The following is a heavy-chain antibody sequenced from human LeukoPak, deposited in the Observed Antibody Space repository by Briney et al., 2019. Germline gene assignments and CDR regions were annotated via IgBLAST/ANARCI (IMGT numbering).Heavy chain of an antibody. J-gene: IGHJ5*02. CDR1: GYSISSGYY. Sequence: PSETLSLTCTVSGYSISSGYYWGWIRQPPGKGLEWIGSIYHSGSTYYNPSLKSRVTISVDTSKNQFSLKLSSVTAADTAVYYCARQGYCSGGSCYRFGWFDPWGQGTLVTVSS. CDR2: IYHSGST. CDR3: ARQGYCSGGSCYRFGWFDP. V-gene: IGHV4-38-2*02. D-gene: IGHD2-15*01.